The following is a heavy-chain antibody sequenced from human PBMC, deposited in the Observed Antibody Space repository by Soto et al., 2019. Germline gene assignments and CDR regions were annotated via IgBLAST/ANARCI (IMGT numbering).Heavy chain of an antibody. CDR3: ATAGYRPPDKQNWLDP. J-gene: IGHJ5*02. V-gene: IGHV6-1*01. Sequence: SETLSLSCAISGDSVSSNSAAWTWIRQSPSRGLEWPGRTYYRSKWYNDYAVSVKSRITINPDTSKNQFSLQLNSVTLEDTAVYYCATAGYRPPDKQNWLDPWGQGTLVTVSS. D-gene: IGHD2-15*01. CDR2: TYYRSKWYN. CDR1: GDSVSSNSAA.